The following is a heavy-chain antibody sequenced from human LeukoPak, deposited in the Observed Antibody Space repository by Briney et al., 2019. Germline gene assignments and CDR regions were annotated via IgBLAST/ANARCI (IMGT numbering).Heavy chain of an antibody. CDR2: IKHDGSEK. V-gene: IGHV3-7*03. CDR1: GFIFTNYF. CDR3: ARGVVEAPGIDY. J-gene: IGHJ4*02. D-gene: IGHD1-1*01. Sequence: PGGSLRLSCAASGFIFTNYFMSWVRQAPGKGLEWVASIKHDGSEKYYVDSVRGRFTISRDNAKNSVYLQVNSLTAEDTAVYFCARGVVEAPGIDYWGQGTLVTVSS.